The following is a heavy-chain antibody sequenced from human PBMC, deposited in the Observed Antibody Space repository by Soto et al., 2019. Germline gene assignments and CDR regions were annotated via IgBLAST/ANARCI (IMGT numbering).Heavy chain of an antibody. D-gene: IGHD3-3*01. Sequence: EVQLVESGGGLVKPGGSLRLSCAASGFTFSSYSMNWVRQAPGKGLEWVSSISSSSSYIYYADSVKGRFTISRDNAKNSLYLQMNSLRAEYTAVYYCARDKKYDFWSGYPNWFDPWGQGTLVTVSS. CDR3: ARDKKYDFWSGYPNWFDP. CDR1: GFTFSSYS. J-gene: IGHJ5*02. V-gene: IGHV3-21*01. CDR2: ISSSSSYI.